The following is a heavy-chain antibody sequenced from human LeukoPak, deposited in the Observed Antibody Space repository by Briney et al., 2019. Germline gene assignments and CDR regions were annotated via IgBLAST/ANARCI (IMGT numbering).Heavy chain of an antibody. Sequence: PSETLSLTCAVSGGSISSSNWWSWVRQPPGKGLEWIGEIYHSGSTNYNPTLKRRVTISIDTSKNQFSLKLTSVTAADTAVYYCASGYDSVGWFGPWGQGNLVTVSS. CDR2: IYHSGST. CDR3: ASGYDSVGWFGP. J-gene: IGHJ5*02. CDR1: GGSISSSNW. V-gene: IGHV4-4*02. D-gene: IGHD5-12*01.